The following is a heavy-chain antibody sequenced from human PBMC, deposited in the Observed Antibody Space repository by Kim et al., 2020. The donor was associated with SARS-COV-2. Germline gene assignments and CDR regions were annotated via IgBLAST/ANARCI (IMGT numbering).Heavy chain of an antibody. CDR3: ARVYLARSFWSGPHMDV. V-gene: IGHV4-59*13. Sequence: SETLFLTCTVSGGSISSYYWSWIRQPPGKGLEWIGYIYYSGSTNYNPSLKSRVTISVDTSKNQFSLKLSSVTAADTAVYYCARVYLARSFWSGPHMDVWGQGTTVTVSS. J-gene: IGHJ6*02. CDR1: GGSISSYY. CDR2: IYYSGST. D-gene: IGHD3-3*01.